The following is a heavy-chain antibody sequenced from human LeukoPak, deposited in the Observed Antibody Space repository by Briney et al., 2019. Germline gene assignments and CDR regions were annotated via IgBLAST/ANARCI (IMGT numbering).Heavy chain of an antibody. Sequence: GASVKVSCKASGYTFTSYYMHWVRQAPGQGLEWMGIINPSGGSTSYAQKFQGRVTLTRDTSTSTVYMELSSLRSEDTAVYYCARERRRSYYSDAFDIWGQGTMVTVSS. D-gene: IGHD1-26*01. CDR3: ARERRRSYYSDAFDI. V-gene: IGHV1-46*01. CDR2: INPSGGST. CDR1: GYTFTSYY. J-gene: IGHJ3*02.